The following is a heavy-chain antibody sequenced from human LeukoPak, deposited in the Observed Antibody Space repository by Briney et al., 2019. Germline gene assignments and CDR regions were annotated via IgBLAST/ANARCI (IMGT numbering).Heavy chain of an antibody. CDR3: AVHIVVVPAAINAVFGP. Sequence: ASVKVSCKASGYTFTSYYMHWVRQAPGQGLEWMGIINPSGGSTSYAQKFQGRVTITADESTSTAYMELSSLRSEDTAVYYCAVHIVVVPAAINAVFGPWGQGTLVTVSS. D-gene: IGHD2-2*01. CDR2: INPSGGST. CDR1: GYTFTSYY. J-gene: IGHJ5*02. V-gene: IGHV1-46*01.